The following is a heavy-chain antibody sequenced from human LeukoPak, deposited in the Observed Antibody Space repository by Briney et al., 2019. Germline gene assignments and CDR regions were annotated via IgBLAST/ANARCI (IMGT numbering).Heavy chain of an antibody. D-gene: IGHD3-22*01. V-gene: IGHV3-7*01. CDR2: IKQDGTEK. CDR3: ARHYYDTSGYYGRDYFDY. CDR1: GFTFSYYW. J-gene: IGHJ4*02. Sequence: GGSLRLSCAASGFTFSYYWMSWVRQAPGKGPEWVANIKQDGTEKYYVDSVKGRFTISRDNAKNSLYLQMNSLRAEDTAVYYCARHYYDTSGYYGRDYFDYWGQGTLVAVSS.